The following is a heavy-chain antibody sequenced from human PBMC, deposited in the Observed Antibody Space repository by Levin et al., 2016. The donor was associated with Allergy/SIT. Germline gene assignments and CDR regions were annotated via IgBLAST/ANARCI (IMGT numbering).Heavy chain of an antibody. D-gene: IGHD1-26*01. CDR3: ARLHRSGSYRKVNYYGMDV. Sequence: SETLSLTCAVYGGSFSGYYWSWIRQPPGKGLEWIGEINHSGSTNYNPSLKSRVTISVDTSKNQFSLKLSSVTAADTAVYYCARLHRSGSYRKVNYYGMDVWGQGTTVTVSS. CDR1: GGSFSGYY. V-gene: IGHV4-34*01. J-gene: IGHJ6*02. CDR2: INHSGST.